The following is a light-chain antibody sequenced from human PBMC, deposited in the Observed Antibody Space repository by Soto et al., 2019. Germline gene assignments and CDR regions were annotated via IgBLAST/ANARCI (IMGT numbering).Light chain of an antibody. J-gene: IGLJ3*02. CDR2: NDC. CDR1: NIGSKS. Sequence: SYELTQPPSVSVAPGQTARITCGGKNIGSKSVHWYQQRPGQAPILVVYNDCDRPSGIPERFSGSKSGNTATLTISRVEAGDEADYSCQVWDSSSDHWVFGGVTKVTVL. CDR3: QVWDSSSDHWV. V-gene: IGLV3-21*02.